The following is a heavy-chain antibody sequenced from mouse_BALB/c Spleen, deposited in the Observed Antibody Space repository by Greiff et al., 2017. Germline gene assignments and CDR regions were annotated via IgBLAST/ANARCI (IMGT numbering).Heavy chain of an antibody. CDR3: ARQTSYYAMDY. V-gene: IGHV5-9-3*01. Sequence: EVKLVESGGGLVKPGGSLKLSCAASGFTFSSYAMSWVRQTPEKRLEWVATISSGGSYTYYPDSVKGRFTISRDNAKNTLYLQMSSLRSEDTAMYYCARQTSYYAMDYWGQGTSVTVSS. J-gene: IGHJ4*01. CDR2: ISSGGSYT. CDR1: GFTFSSYA.